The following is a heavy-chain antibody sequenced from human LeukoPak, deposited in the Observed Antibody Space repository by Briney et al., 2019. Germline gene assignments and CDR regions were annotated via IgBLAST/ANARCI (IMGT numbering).Heavy chain of an antibody. J-gene: IGHJ4*02. D-gene: IGHD3-22*01. CDR1: GYTFTGYY. Sequence: GASVKVSCKASGYTFTGYYIHWVRQAPGQGLEWMGWLNPKSGGRNYAQKFQGRVSMTRDTSISTAYMDLSSLRFDDSAMYYCARGDFYDSSVYYYDWGQGTLITVSS. CDR3: ARGDFYDSSVYYYD. CDR2: LNPKSGGR. V-gene: IGHV1-2*02.